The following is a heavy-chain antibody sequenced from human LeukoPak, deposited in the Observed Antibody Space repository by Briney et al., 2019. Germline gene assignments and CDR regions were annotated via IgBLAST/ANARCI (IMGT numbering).Heavy chain of an antibody. J-gene: IGHJ4*02. V-gene: IGHV4-39*07. D-gene: IGHD2-15*01. Sequence: SETLSLTCTVSGDSITGYYWGWIRQPPGKGLEWIGNIYYTGNTYYNASLKSRVTISVDTSKNQFSLKVISMTAADTAVYYCARGYCSGGSCYDFDYWGQGTLVTVSS. CDR3: ARGYCSGGSCYDFDY. CDR1: GDSITGYY. CDR2: IYYTGNT.